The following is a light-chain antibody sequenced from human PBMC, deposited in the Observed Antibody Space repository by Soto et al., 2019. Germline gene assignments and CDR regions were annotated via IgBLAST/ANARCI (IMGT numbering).Light chain of an antibody. CDR1: QGVTTN. V-gene: IGKV3-15*01. Sequence: EILMTQSPATLSVSPWERVTLSCRAGQGVTTNFAWYQQKSGQSPRLLIYDVSSRATGVPSRFSGSGSGTDFTLTISSLEPEDFAVYYCQQRNNWPLTFGGGTKVDIK. J-gene: IGKJ4*02. CDR3: QQRNNWPLT. CDR2: DVS.